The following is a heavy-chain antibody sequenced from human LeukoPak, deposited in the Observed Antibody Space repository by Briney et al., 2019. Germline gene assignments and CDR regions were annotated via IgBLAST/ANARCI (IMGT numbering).Heavy chain of an antibody. J-gene: IGHJ6*02. V-gene: IGHV4-31*03. CDR1: GGSISSGGYY. CDR3: ARLSGRIAAAATNYYYYGMDV. CDR2: IYYSGST. Sequence: SETLSLTCTVSGGSISSGGYYWSWIRQHPGKGLEWIGYIYYSGSTYYNPSLKSRVTISVDTSKNQFSLKLSSVTAADTAVYYCARLSGRIAAAATNYYYYGMDVWGQRTTVTVSS. D-gene: IGHD6-13*01.